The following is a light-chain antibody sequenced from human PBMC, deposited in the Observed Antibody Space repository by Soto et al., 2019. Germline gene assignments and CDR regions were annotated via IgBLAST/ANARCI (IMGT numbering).Light chain of an antibody. V-gene: IGKV3-15*01. CDR3: QQYDKWPPYT. CDR1: QSVRRN. CDR2: DAS. Sequence: EMVLTQSPATLSVSPGERATLSCRASQSVRRNLAWYQQKPGQAPRLLIYDASTRATGVSARFSDSGSGTEFTLPISSLQSDDFAVYYCQQYDKWPPYTFVQGTKLEIK. J-gene: IGKJ2*01.